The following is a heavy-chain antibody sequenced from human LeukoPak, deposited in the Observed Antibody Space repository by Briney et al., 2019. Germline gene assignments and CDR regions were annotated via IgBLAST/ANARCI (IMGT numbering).Heavy chain of an antibody. Sequence: GGSLRLSCAASGFTFSDYYMSWIRQAPGKGLEWVSYISSSGSTIYYADSVKGRFTISRDKSSLFLQMNSLRVEVTALYYCAKDKEAAAGVGIFDFWGQGTLVTVAS. CDR2: ISSSGSTI. V-gene: IGHV3-11*01. CDR3: AKDKEAAAGVGIFDF. CDR1: GFTFSDYY. D-gene: IGHD6-13*01. J-gene: IGHJ4*02.